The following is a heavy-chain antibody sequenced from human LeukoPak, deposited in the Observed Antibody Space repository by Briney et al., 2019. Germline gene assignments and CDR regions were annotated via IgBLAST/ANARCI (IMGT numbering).Heavy chain of an antibody. CDR2: IYYSGST. CDR3: ARTEWGPNTGFDP. Sequence: PSETLSLTCTVSGGSISSSSYYWGWIRQPPGKGLEWIGSIYYSGSTYYNPSLKSRVTISVDTSKNQSSLKLSSVTAADTAVYYCARTEWGPNTGFDPWGQGTLVTVSS. D-gene: IGHD3-3*01. V-gene: IGHV4-39*07. CDR1: GGSISSSSYY. J-gene: IGHJ5*02.